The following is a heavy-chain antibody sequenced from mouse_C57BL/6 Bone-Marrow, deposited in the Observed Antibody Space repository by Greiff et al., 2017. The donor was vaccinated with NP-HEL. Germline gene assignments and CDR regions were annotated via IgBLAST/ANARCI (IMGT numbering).Heavy chain of an antibody. Sequence: VQLQQPGAELVKPGASVKLSCKASGYTFTSYWMHWVKQRPGQGLEWIGMIHPNSGSTNYNEKFKSKATLTENKSSSTAYMQLSSRTSEDSAVYYCARFYGSLYWYFDVWGTGTTVTVSS. CDR1: GYTFTSYW. V-gene: IGHV1-64*01. CDR2: IHPNSGST. D-gene: IGHD1-1*01. CDR3: ARFYGSLYWYFDV. J-gene: IGHJ1*03.